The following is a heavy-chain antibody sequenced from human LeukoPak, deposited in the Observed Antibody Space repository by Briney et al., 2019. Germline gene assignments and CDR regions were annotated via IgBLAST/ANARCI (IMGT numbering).Heavy chain of an antibody. J-gene: IGHJ4*02. CDR2: ISCNSGNV. V-gene: IGHV3-9*01. Sequence: GGSLRLSCTASGFVFHDYAMHWVRQAPGKGLEWVSGISCNSGNVCYADSVRGRFTIARDNAKNSLYLQMNSLRAEDTALYYCAKSHDDCDNAPFDCWGQGTLVSVSS. CDR1: GFVFHDYA. D-gene: IGHD4-17*01. CDR3: AKSHDDCDNAPFDC.